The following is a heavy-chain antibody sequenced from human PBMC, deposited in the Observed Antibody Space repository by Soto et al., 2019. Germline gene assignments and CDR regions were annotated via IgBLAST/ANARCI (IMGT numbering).Heavy chain of an antibody. CDR3: ARMVFGSECWYDP. CDR2: INGGKGNT. V-gene: IGHV1-3*01. J-gene: IGHJ5*02. Sequence: QVQLVQSGAEVKKPGASVKVSCKASGYTFTNYAIHWVRQAPGLGLEWMGWINGGKGNTEYSQKFQDRVTITRDTPASTAYMELTSLRFEDTAGYYCARMVFGSECWYDPWGQGTLVTGSS. CDR1: GYTFTNYA. D-gene: IGHD2-15*01.